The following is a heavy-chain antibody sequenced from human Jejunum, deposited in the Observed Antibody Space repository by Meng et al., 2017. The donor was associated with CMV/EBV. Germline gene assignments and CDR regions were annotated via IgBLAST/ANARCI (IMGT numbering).Heavy chain of an antibody. J-gene: IGHJ4*02. V-gene: IGHV1-46*01. CDR1: GYTFTNNL. D-gene: IGHD3-22*01. Sequence: QVQLVQSGAEVKKPGASVKVSCKASGYTFTNNLIHGVRQAHGQGREWMGVLNPTGGFTTYAQKLQGRVTMTRDTSTSTVYMELSSLKSEDTAIYYCARRSSNYYGFDSWGQGTLVTVSS. CDR2: LNPTGGFT. CDR3: ARRSSNYYGFDS.